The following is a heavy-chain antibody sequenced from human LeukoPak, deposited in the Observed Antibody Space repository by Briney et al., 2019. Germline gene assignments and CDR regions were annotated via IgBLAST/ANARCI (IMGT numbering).Heavy chain of an antibody. CDR2: IYYSGST. D-gene: IGHD6-13*01. J-gene: IGHJ4*02. Sequence: SETLSLTCTVSGASISSYYWSWIRHPPGKGLEWIGYIYYSGSTNYNPSLKSRITISVDTSKNQFSLKLSSVTAADTAVYYCARLYSSSLGRVFDYWGQGTLVTVSS. CDR3: ARLYSSSLGRVFDY. V-gene: IGHV4-59*01. CDR1: GASISSYY.